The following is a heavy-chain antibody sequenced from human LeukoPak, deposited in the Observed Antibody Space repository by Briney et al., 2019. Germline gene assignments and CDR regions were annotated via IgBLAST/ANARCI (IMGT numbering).Heavy chain of an antibody. CDR2: ISGSGGST. V-gene: IGHV3-23*01. Sequence: PGGSLRLSCAASGFTFSSYAMSWVRQAPGKGLEWVSAISGSGGSTYYADSVKGRFTISRDNSKNTLYLQMNSLRAEDTAVYYRAKDHLPVYDILTGYDYWGQGTLVTVSS. CDR1: GFTFSSYA. J-gene: IGHJ4*02. CDR3: AKDHLPVYDILTGYDY. D-gene: IGHD3-9*01.